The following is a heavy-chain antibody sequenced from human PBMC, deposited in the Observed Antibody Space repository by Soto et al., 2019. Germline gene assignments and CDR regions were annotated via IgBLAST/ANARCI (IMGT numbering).Heavy chain of an antibody. CDR3: AKGRSGQQREPFDY. CDR1: GFTLSNYA. CDR2: ISGSGYST. Sequence: GGSLRLSCAASGFTLSNYAMSWVRQAPGKGLEWVSGISGSGYSTYYADSVTGRFTISRDNSKNTLYLQMITLRAEDTDVYFCAKGRSGQQREPFDYWGQGTLVTVSS. J-gene: IGHJ4*02. D-gene: IGHD6-13*01. V-gene: IGHV3-23*01.